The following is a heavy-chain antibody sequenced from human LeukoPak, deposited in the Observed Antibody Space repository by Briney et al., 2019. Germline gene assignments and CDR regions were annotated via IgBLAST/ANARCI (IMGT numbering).Heavy chain of an antibody. V-gene: IGHV4-34*01. CDR3: ARGPAFDI. CDR1: GGSFSGYY. J-gene: IGHJ3*02. CDR2: INHSGST. Sequence: SETLSLTCAVYGGSFSGYYWSWIRQPPGKGLEWIGEINHSGSTNYNPSLKSRVTISVDTSKNQFSLKLSSVTAADTAVYYCARGPAFDIWGQGTMVTVSS.